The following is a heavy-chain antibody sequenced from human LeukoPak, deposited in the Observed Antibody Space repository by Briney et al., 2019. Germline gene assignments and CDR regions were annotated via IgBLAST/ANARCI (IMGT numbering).Heavy chain of an antibody. V-gene: IGHV5-51*01. CDR1: GYSFTSYW. D-gene: IGHD3-22*01. J-gene: IGHJ3*02. CDR2: IYPGDSDT. Sequence: GESLKISCKGSGYSFTSYWIGWVRQMPGKGLEWMGIIYPGDSDTRYSPSFQGQVTISADKPISTAYLQRSSLKASDTAMYYCARLPGGSDAYYDLDHAFDIWGQGTMVTVSS. CDR3: ARLPGGSDAYYDLDHAFDI.